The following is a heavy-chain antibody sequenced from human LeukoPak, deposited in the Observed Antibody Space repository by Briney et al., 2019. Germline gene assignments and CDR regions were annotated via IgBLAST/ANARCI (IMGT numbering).Heavy chain of an antibody. V-gene: IGHV4-39*01. CDR2: VYYSGTT. CDR3: ARQISDYYYYYIDV. D-gene: IGHD3-3*01. CDR1: GGSISSSHYY. J-gene: IGHJ6*03. Sequence: PSETLSLTCTVSGGSISSSHYYWGWIRQPPGKGLEWIGTVYYSGTTYYNPSLESRVTISEDTSKNQFSLTLRSVTAADTAVYYCARQISDYYYYYIDVWGKGTTVTVSS.